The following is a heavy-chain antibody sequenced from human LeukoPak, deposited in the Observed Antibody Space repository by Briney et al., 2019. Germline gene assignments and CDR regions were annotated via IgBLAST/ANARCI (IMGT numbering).Heavy chain of an antibody. Sequence: GGSLRLSCAASGFIFSSYEMNWVRQAPGKGLEWASYISSSGSSIYYADSVEGRLTISRDNAKNSLYLQMNSLRAEDTAVYYCARESREMATLIDYWGQGTLVTVSS. CDR3: ARESREMATLIDY. V-gene: IGHV3-48*03. J-gene: IGHJ4*02. D-gene: IGHD5-24*01. CDR1: GFIFSSYE. CDR2: ISSSGSSI.